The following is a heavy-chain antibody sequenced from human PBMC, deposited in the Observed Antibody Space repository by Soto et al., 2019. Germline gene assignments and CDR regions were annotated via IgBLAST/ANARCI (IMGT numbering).Heavy chain of an antibody. V-gene: IGHV1-46*01. Sequence: VASVKVSCKASGYTFTNYYIHWVRQAPGQGLEWMGIINPSGGGTTYAQNFQGRVTMTRDTSTSTVYMELSSLRSDDTAVYYCARDLPFYGGTHYDYWGQGTLVTVSS. D-gene: IGHD4-17*01. CDR3: ARDLPFYGGTHYDY. J-gene: IGHJ4*02. CDR1: GYTFTNYY. CDR2: INPSGGGT.